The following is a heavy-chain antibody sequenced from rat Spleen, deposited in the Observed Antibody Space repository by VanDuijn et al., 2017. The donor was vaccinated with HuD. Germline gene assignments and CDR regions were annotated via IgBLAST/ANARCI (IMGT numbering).Heavy chain of an antibody. CDR3: VRHALMYTTDSFTY. V-gene: IGHV5-7*01. Sequence: EVQLVESGGGLVQPGRSLKLSCAASGFTFSDYTMAWVRQAPKKGLEWVATISYDGGSTHYRDSVKGRFTISRDNAKSTLYLQMDSLRSEDTATYYCVRHALMYTTDSFTYWGQGTLVTVSS. CDR2: ISYDGGST. CDR1: GFTFSDYT. J-gene: IGHJ3*01. D-gene: IGHD1-6*01.